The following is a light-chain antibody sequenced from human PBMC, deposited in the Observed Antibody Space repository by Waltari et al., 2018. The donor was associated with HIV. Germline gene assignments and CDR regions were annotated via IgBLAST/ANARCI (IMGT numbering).Light chain of an antibody. J-gene: IGLJ3*02. CDR2: KDS. CDR3: QSADSSGNEQV. V-gene: IGLV3-25*03. CDR1: ALPNQY. Sequence: SYELTQPPSVSVSPGQTARITCSGDALPNQYAYWYQQKPGQAPVLVIYKDSERPSGIPERFSGSSSGTTVTLTISGVQAEDEADYYCQSADSSGNEQVFGGGTKLTVL.